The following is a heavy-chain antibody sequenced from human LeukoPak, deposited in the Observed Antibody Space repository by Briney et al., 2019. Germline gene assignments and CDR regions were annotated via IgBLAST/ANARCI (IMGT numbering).Heavy chain of an antibody. D-gene: IGHD6-13*01. V-gene: IGHV1-69*02. CDR1: GGTFSSYT. Sequence: ASVKVSCKASGGTFSSYTISWARQAPGQGLEWMGRIIPILGIANYAQKFQGRVTITADKSTSTAYMELSSLRSEDTAVYYCARAPTAYSSRRSHYYMDVWGKGTTVTVSS. J-gene: IGHJ6*03. CDR2: IIPILGIA. CDR3: ARAPTAYSSRRSHYYMDV.